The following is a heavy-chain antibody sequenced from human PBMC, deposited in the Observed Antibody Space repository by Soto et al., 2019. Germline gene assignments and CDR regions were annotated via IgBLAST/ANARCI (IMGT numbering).Heavy chain of an antibody. CDR1: GYSFTSYS. CDR3: ARALAYTFDY. J-gene: IGHJ4*02. V-gene: IGHV1-18*04. D-gene: IGHD1-20*01. CDR2: IASNDANT. Sequence: RASVKVSCKASGYSFTSYSISWVRQAPGQGLEWMGWIASNDANTNYAQRLQGRLTMTTDTSSSTAYMELRNLRSDDTAVYYCARALAYTFDYWGQGTLVTVSS.